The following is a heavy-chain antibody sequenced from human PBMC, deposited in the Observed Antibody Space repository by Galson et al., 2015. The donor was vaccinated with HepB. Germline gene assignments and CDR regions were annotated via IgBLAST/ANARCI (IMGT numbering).Heavy chain of an antibody. J-gene: IGHJ4*02. CDR1: GFTFSSDG. CDR2: ISYDGSNK. V-gene: IGHV3-30*18. D-gene: IGHD3-10*01. CDR3: AKEKFRGASVDY. Sequence: SLRLSCAASGFTFSSDGMHWVRQAPGKGLEWVAVISYDGSNKYYVDSVKGRFTISRDNSKNTLYLQMNSLRAEDTAVYYCAKEKFRGASVDYWGQGTLVTVSS.